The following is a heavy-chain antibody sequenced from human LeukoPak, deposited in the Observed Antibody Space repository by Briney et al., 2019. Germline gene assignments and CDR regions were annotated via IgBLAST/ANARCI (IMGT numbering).Heavy chain of an antibody. V-gene: IGHV1-2*02. CDR1: GYTCTDYY. J-gene: IGHJ4*02. Sequence: ASVKVSCKASGYTCTDYYLHWVRQAPGQGLEWMGWINPNSGDANQAQNFQGRVTLTRDTSISTPYMALSSLISDDSAMYYCAGEYCSGGTCRQGFDYWGQGTLVTVSS. D-gene: IGHD2-15*01. CDR3: AGEYCSGGTCRQGFDY. CDR2: INPNSGDA.